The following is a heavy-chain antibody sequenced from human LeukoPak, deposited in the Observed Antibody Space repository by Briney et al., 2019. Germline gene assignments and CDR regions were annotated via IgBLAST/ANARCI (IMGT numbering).Heavy chain of an antibody. D-gene: IGHD2-2*01. CDR1: GFTFSSYE. CDR3: ARGYCSSTSCYFGYYYYYGVDV. V-gene: IGHV3-48*03. J-gene: IGHJ6*04. CDR2: ISSSGSTI. Sequence: GGSLRLSCAASGFTFSSYEMNWVRQAPGKGLEWVSYISSSGSTIYYADSVKGRFTISRDNAKNSLYLQMNSLRAEDTAVYYCARGYCSSTSCYFGYYYYYGVDVWGKGTTVTVSS.